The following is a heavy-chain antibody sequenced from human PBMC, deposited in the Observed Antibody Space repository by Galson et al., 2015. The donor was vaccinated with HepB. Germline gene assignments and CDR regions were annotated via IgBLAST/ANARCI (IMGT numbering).Heavy chain of an antibody. D-gene: IGHD6-13*01. V-gene: IGHV3-11*01. CDR3: AVLGYSSSWTGWLRPEFAQGFDY. CDR1: GFTFSDYY. Sequence: SLRLSCAASGFTFSDYYMSWFRQAPGKGLEWLSYISTSGASMYHADAVKGRFTISRDNSKNTLYLQMNSLRAEDTAVYYCAVLGYSSSWTGWLRPEFAQGFDYWGQGTLVTVSS. CDR2: ISTSGASM. J-gene: IGHJ4*02.